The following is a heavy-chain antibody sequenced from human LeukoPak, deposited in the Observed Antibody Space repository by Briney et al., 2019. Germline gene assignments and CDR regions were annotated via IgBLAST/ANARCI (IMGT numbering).Heavy chain of an antibody. J-gene: IGHJ3*02. CDR1: GFTFSSYA. Sequence: GRSLRLSCALSGFTFSSYAMSWVRQAPGKGLEWVSAISGSGGSTYYADSVKGRFTISRDNSKNTLYLQMNSLRAEDTAVYYCAWGARYFDLGAFDIWGQGTMVTVSS. CDR3: AWGARYFDLGAFDI. CDR2: ISGSGGST. D-gene: IGHD3-9*01. V-gene: IGHV3-23*01.